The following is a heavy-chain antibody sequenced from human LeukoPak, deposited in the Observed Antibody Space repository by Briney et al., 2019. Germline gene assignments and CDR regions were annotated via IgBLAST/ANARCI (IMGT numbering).Heavy chain of an antibody. Sequence: ASVKVSCKASGYTFTNYAISWVRQAPGQGLEWMGWINPNSGGTNYAQKFQGRVTMTRDTSISTAYMELSRLRSDDTAVYYCARGSLLSRSRYWFDPWGQGTLVTVSS. D-gene: IGHD4-23*01. CDR2: INPNSGGT. J-gene: IGHJ5*02. CDR1: GYTFTNYA. V-gene: IGHV1-2*02. CDR3: ARGSLLSRSRYWFDP.